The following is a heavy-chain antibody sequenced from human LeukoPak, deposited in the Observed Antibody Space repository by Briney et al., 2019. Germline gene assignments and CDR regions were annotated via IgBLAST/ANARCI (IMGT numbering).Heavy chain of an antibody. Sequence: PSETLSLTCTVSGCSISSYYWSWVRQPAGKGLEWIGRIYTSGSTNYNPSLKSRVTISVDKSKSQFSLKLSSVTAADTAVYYCARDHGSGYYYFDYWGQGTLVTVSS. J-gene: IGHJ4*02. D-gene: IGHD3-22*01. V-gene: IGHV4-4*07. CDR3: ARDHGSGYYYFDY. CDR1: GCSISSYY. CDR2: IYTSGST.